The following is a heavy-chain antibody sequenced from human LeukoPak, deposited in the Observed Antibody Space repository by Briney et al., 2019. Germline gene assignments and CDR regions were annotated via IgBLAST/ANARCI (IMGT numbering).Heavy chain of an antibody. CDR3: ASSSYRLLRAGWFDP. J-gene: IGHJ5*02. Sequence: ASVKVSCKASGGTFSSYAISWVRQAPGQGLEWMGWINTNTGNPTYAQGFTGRFVFSLDTSVSTAYLQISSLKAEDTAVYYCASSSYRLLRAGWFDPWGQGTLVTVSS. V-gene: IGHV7-4-1*02. CDR1: GGTFSSYA. CDR2: INTNTGNP. D-gene: IGHD2-2*01.